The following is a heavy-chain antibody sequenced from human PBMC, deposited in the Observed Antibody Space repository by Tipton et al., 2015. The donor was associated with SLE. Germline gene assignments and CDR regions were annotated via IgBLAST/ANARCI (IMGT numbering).Heavy chain of an antibody. J-gene: IGHJ4*02. CDR1: GFTFSSYA. V-gene: IGHV3-30*04. CDR3: AISLYSSPDY. CDR2: ISYDGSNK. Sequence: SLRLSCAASGFTFSSYAMHWVRQAPGKGLEWVAVISYDGSNKYYADSVKGRFTISRDNSKNTLYLQMNSLRAEDTAVYYRAISLYSSPDYWGQGTLVTVSS. D-gene: IGHD6-13*01.